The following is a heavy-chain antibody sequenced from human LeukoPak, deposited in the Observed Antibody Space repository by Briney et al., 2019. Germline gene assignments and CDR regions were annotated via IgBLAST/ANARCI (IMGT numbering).Heavy chain of an antibody. D-gene: IGHD3-10*01. V-gene: IGHV1-18*01. J-gene: IGHJ4*02. Sequence: AAARVSCKASGYTFTSYGISWVRQTPGQGLEWMGWISAYNGNTNYAQKLQGRVTMTTDTSTSTAYMELRSLRSDDTAVYYCARGPPPGLLWFGGSMEGYYFDYWGQGTLVTVSS. CDR2: ISAYNGNT. CDR3: ARGPPPGLLWFGGSMEGYYFDY. CDR1: GYTFTSYG.